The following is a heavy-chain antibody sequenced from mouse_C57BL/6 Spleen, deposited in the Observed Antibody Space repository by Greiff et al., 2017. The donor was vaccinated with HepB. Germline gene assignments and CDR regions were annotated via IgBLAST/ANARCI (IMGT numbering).Heavy chain of an antibody. CDR2: IDPSDSYT. CDR3: ARHQSYAMDY. Sequence: QVQLQQPGAELVRPGTSVKLSCKASGYTFTSYWMHWVKQRPGQGLEWIGVIDPSDSYTNYNQKFKGKATLTVDTSSSTAYMPVSSLTSEDSAVYYCARHQSYAMDYWGQGTSVTVSS. J-gene: IGHJ4*01. CDR1: GYTFTSYW. V-gene: IGHV1-59*01.